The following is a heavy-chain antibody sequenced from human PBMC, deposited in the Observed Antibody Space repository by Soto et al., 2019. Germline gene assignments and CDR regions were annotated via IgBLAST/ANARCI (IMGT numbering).Heavy chain of an antibody. V-gene: IGHV2-5*02. CDR3: AHDSSGLYGFDF. Sequence: QITLKESGPTLVKPTQTLTLTCTFSGFSLTTKGVAVGWIRQPPGKALEWLALIYWDEDKRYSPSLKNRLTVTKYTSKNQVVLIMTNMDPLDTATYYCAHDSSGLYGFDFWGQGTLVTVSS. D-gene: IGHD6-19*01. CDR2: IYWDEDK. J-gene: IGHJ4*02. CDR1: GFSLTTKGVA.